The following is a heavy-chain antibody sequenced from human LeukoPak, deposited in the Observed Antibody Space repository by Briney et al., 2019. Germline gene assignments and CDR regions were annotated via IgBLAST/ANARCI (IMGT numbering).Heavy chain of an antibody. V-gene: IGHV3-30*04. CDR1: GFSFSNFA. CDR3: ARARGRWHLLPRDF. D-gene: IGHD1-26*01. J-gene: IGHJ4*02. Sequence: GGSLRLSCAASGFSFSNFAIHWVRQAPGKGLEWLAVISHDGGTKHYADSVKGRFTISRDNSNNSLSLQMNSLSAEDTAVYYCARARGRWHLLPRDFWGQGTLVTVSS. CDR2: ISHDGGTK.